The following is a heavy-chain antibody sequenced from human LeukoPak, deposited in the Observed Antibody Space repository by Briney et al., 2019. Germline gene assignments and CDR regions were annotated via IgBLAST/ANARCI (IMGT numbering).Heavy chain of an antibody. CDR3: ARDGRGGPLRGVDTAMGKPLYYYYYYGMDV. Sequence: ETLSLTCAVYGGSFSGYYWSWIRQPPGKGLEWIGEINHSGSTNYNPSLKSRVTISVDTSKNQFSLKLSSVTAEDTAVYYCARDGRGGPLRGVDTAMGKPLYYYYYYGMDVWGQGTTVTVSS. D-gene: IGHD5-18*01. CDR1: GGSFSGYY. CDR2: INHSGST. J-gene: IGHJ6*02. V-gene: IGHV4-34*01.